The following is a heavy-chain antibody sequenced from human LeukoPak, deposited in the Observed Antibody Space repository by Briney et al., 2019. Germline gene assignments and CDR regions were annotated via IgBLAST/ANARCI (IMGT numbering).Heavy chain of an antibody. CDR2: IYPGDSDA. V-gene: IGHV5-51*01. J-gene: IGHJ4*02. D-gene: IGHD3-22*01. CDR1: GYSFTNYW. Sequence: GESLKISCKGSGYSFTNYWIGWVRQMPGKGLKWMGIIYPGDSDARYSPSFQGQVTISADKSISAAYLQWSSLKASDTAMYYCARQYYYDSSGYYYFDYWGQGTLVTVSS. CDR3: ARQYYYDSSGYYYFDY.